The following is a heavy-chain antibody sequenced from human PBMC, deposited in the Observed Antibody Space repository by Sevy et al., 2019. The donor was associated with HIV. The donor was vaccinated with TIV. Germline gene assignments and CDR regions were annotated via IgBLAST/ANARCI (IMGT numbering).Heavy chain of an antibody. Sequence: SETLSLTCAVSGYSISSGYYWGWIRQPPGKGLEWIGSIYHSGSTYYNPSLKSRVTISVDTSKNQFSLKLSSVTAADTAVYYCARSWGRWNYFGYWGQGTLVTVSS. D-gene: IGHD7-27*01. CDR1: GYSISSGYY. J-gene: IGHJ4*02. V-gene: IGHV4-38-2*01. CDR3: ARSWGRWNYFGY. CDR2: IYHSGST.